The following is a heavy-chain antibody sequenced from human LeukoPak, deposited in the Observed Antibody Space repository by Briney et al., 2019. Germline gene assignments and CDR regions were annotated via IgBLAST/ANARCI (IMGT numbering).Heavy chain of an antibody. CDR3: ARDRLHYGEYEKTFDY. J-gene: IGHJ4*02. V-gene: IGHV3-7*01. D-gene: IGHD4-17*01. CDR2: IRDDGSAQ. Sequence: GGSLRLSCAASRFTFNNYWMTWVRQAPGKGLEWVASIRDDGSAQYYVGSVQGRFTISRDDAKNSLYLQMNSLRAEDTAVYYCARDRLHYGEYEKTFDYWGQGTLVTVSS. CDR1: RFTFNNYW.